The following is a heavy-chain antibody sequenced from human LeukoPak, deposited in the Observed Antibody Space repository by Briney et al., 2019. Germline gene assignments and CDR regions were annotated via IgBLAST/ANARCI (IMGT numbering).Heavy chain of an antibody. CDR2: IYYSGST. D-gene: IGHD2-8*01. Sequence: SQTLSLTYTVSGGSISSYYWSWIRQPPGKGLEWIGYIYYSGSTNYNPSLKSRVTISVDTSKNQFSLKLSSVTAADTAVYYCAGEGMAVPAFFEYWGQGTLVTVSS. J-gene: IGHJ4*02. V-gene: IGHV4-59*01. CDR1: GGSISSYY. CDR3: AGEGMAVPAFFEY.